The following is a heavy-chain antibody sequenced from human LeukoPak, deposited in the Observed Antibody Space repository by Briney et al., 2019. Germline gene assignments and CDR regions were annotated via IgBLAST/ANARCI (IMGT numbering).Heavy chain of an antibody. Sequence: GGSLRLSCAASGFTFRTSGMSWVRQAPGKGLEWVSAISGSGVSTYYADSVKGRFTISRDNSKNTLYLQMNSLRAEDTAVYYCAKDPYLYYYGSGSVMDVWGKGTTVTVSS. CDR3: AKDPYLYYYGSGSVMDV. CDR1: GFTFRTSG. CDR2: ISGSGVST. J-gene: IGHJ6*03. V-gene: IGHV3-23*01. D-gene: IGHD3-10*01.